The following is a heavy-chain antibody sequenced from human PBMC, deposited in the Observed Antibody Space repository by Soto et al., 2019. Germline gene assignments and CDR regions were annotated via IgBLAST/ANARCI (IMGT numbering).Heavy chain of an antibody. V-gene: IGHV3-48*01. J-gene: IGHJ5*02. Sequence: EVQLVESGGGLVQPGGSLRLSCAASGFTFNSYSMNWVRRAPGKGLAWVSYISTGGTTIYYADSVKGRFTISRDNAKNSLYIQMNSLRAEDTGVYHCARTAVAGISGSFDPRGQGTLVTVSS. CDR3: ARTAVAGISGSFDP. CDR1: GFTFNSYS. CDR2: ISTGGTTI. D-gene: IGHD6-19*01.